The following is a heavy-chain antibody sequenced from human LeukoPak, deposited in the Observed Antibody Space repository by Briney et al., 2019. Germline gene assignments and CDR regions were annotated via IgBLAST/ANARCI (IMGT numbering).Heavy chain of an antibody. V-gene: IGHV3-11*04. CDR2: ISSSGSTI. D-gene: IGHD3-16*01. Sequence: GGSLRLSCAASGFTFSDYYMIWIRQAPGKGLEWVSYISSSGSTIYYADSVKGRFTISRDNAKNSLYLQMNSLRAEDTAVYYCARSPTTYYDYVWGGPWTNYFDYWGQGTLVTVSS. CDR1: GFTFSDYY. CDR3: ARSPTTYYDYVWGGPWTNYFDY. J-gene: IGHJ4*02.